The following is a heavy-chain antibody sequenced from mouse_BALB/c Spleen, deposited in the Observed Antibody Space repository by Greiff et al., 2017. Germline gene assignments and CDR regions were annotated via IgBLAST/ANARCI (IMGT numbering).Heavy chain of an antibody. CDR1: GYSITSGYY. Sequence: EVKLMESGPGLVKPSQSLSLTCSVTGYSITSGYYWNWIRQFPGNKLEWMGYISYDGSNNYNPSLKNRISITRDTSKNQFFLKLNSVTTEDTATYYCARDAYGYDGRGYYYAMDYWGQGTSVTVSS. CDR3: ARDAYGYDGRGYYYAMDY. CDR2: ISYDGSN. J-gene: IGHJ4*01. D-gene: IGHD2-2*01. V-gene: IGHV3-6*02.